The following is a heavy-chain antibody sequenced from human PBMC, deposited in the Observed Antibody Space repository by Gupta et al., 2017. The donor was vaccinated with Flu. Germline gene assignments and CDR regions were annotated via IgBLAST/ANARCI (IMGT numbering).Heavy chain of an antibody. Sequence: EVQLVESGGDLVKAGGSLRLSCAASGVTFSTYSMNWVRQVPGKGLEWVSSITYTSRYIYYGDSVKGRFTVSRDNAKNSLYLQMSSLRVEDTAVYYCARGGNRPFDSWGQGTLVTVSS. CDR3: ARGGNRPFDS. V-gene: IGHV3-21*01. D-gene: IGHD1-1*01. CDR1: GVTFSTYS. J-gene: IGHJ4*02. CDR2: ITYTSRYI.